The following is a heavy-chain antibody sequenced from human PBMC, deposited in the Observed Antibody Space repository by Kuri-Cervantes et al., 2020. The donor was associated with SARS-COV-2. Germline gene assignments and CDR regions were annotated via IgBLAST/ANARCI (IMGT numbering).Heavy chain of an antibody. J-gene: IGHJ4*02. CDR2: IYSCGST. Sequence: GESLKISCAASGFTVSSNYMSWVRQAPGKGLEWVSVIYSCGSTYYADSVKGRFTTSRDNAKNSLYLQMNSLRAEDTAVYYCARVLPEPAAAFDYWGQGTLVTVSS. V-gene: IGHV3-66*03. CDR3: ARVLPEPAAAFDY. D-gene: IGHD6-13*01. CDR1: GFTVSSNY.